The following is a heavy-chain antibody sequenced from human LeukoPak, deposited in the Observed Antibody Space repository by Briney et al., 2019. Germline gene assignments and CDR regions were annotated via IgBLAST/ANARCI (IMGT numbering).Heavy chain of an antibody. Sequence: SETLSLTCAVSGDSISNNHWWSWVRQPPGKGLEWIGEIDQSGSINYNPSLESRVTISVDKSKNQFSLKLSSVTAADTAVYYCARGLKQWLLSFYGMDVWGQGTTVTVSS. CDR2: IDQSGSI. CDR3: ARGLKQWLLSFYGMDV. V-gene: IGHV4-4*02. CDR1: GDSISNNHW. D-gene: IGHD6-19*01. J-gene: IGHJ6*02.